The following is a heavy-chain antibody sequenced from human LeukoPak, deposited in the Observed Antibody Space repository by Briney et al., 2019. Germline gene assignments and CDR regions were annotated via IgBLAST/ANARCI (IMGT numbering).Heavy chain of an antibody. CDR1: GFTFSSYW. J-gene: IGHJ6*02. CDR2: INEDGSEK. CDR3: ARVRGSYVMDV. V-gene: IGHV3-7*04. Sequence: GGSLRLSCAASGFTFSSYWMSWVRQAPGKGLEWVANINEDGSEKYFVDSVKGRFTISRDNAKNSLYLQMSSLRAGDTGVYYPARVRGSYVMDVWGQGTTVTVSS. D-gene: IGHD1-26*01.